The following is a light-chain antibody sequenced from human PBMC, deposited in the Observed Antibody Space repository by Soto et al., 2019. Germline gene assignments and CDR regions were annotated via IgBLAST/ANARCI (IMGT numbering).Light chain of an antibody. CDR1: SSDIGGYNS. Sequence: QSALTQPPSASGSPGQSVTISCTGTSSDIGGYNSVSWYQQHPGKAPRLMIYEVNKRPSGVPDRFSGSKSGYTASLTVSGLQTEDEAFYYCQSYDSSLSVYVFGSGTKLTVL. CDR2: EVN. V-gene: IGLV2-8*01. CDR3: QSYDSSLSVYV. J-gene: IGLJ1*01.